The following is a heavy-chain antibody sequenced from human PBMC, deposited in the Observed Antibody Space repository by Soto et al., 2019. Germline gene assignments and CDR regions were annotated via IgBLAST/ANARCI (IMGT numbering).Heavy chain of an antibody. J-gene: IGHJ6*02. CDR1: GFTFSGSA. D-gene: IGHD4-4*01. CDR2: IRSKANSYAT. Sequence: EVQLVESGGGLVQPGGSLKLSCAASGFTFSGSAMHWVRQASGKGLEWVGRIRSKANSYATAYAASVKGRFTISRDXXKNTAYLQMNSLKTEDTAVYYCTSLTVYYYYGMDVWGQGTTVTVSS. CDR3: TSLTVYYYYGMDV. V-gene: IGHV3-73*02.